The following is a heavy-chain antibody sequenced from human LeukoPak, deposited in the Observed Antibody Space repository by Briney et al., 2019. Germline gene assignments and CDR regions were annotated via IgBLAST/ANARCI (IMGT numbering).Heavy chain of an antibody. J-gene: IGHJ4*02. V-gene: IGHV1-2*02. CDR2: INPNSGGT. D-gene: IGHD3-16*01. Sequence: GASVKVSCKASGYSFTGYHIHLVRQAPGQGLELMGWINPNSGGTNYTQKVQGRLPMTRDTSISTAYMELSRLRSDDTAVYYCASSGSLGVAASYFDYWGQGTLVTVSS. CDR1: GYSFTGYH. CDR3: ASSGSLGVAASYFDY.